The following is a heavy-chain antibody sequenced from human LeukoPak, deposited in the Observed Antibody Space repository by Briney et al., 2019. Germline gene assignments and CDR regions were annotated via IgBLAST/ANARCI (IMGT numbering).Heavy chain of an antibody. J-gene: IGHJ4*02. CDR3: ARGPHSIVASGGGFDY. Sequence: GGSLRLSCAASGFTVSSNYMSWVRRAPGKGLEWASVIYSGGSTYYADSVKGRFTISRDNSKNTLYLQMNSLRAEDTAVYYCARGPHSIVASGGGFDYWGQGALVTVSS. CDR1: GFTVSSNY. D-gene: IGHD6-13*01. V-gene: IGHV3-66*02. CDR2: IYSGGST.